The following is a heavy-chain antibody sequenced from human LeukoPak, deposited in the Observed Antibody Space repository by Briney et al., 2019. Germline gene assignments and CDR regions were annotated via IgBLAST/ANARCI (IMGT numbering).Heavy chain of an antibody. CDR3: ARVHYGYPYYFDY. D-gene: IGHD5-18*01. V-gene: IGHV4-4*07. CDR2: IYHSGST. Sequence: SETLSLTCTVSGGSISSYYWSWIRQPAGKGLEWIGRIYHSGSTYYNPSLKSRVTISVDTSKNQFSLKLSSVTAADTAVYYCARVHYGYPYYFDYWGQGTLVTVSS. CDR1: GGSISSYY. J-gene: IGHJ4*02.